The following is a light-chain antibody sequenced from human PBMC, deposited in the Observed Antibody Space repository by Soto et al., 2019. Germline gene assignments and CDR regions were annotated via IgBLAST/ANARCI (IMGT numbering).Light chain of an antibody. V-gene: IGKV3-15*01. CDR3: YLQHLCSYLT. Sequence: TLSCRASQRVSLSLAWYQMRPGQPHRLLIYGASTRATDIPARFSGSGSGTDFSFTLTSVRSQDFAGVSSYLQHLCSYLTFGQGTMVDIK. CDR2: GAS. CDR1: QRVSLS. J-gene: IGKJ1*01.